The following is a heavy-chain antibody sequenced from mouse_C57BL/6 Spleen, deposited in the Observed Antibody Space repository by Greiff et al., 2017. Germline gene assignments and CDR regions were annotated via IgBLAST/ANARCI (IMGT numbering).Heavy chain of an antibody. CDR3: ARRGSYYVYYEGYFDV. V-gene: IGHV1-78*01. J-gene: IGHJ1*03. D-gene: IGHD2-3*01. Sequence: QVQLQQSDAELVKPGASVKISCKVSGYTFTDPTIHWMKQRPEQGLEWIGYIYPRDGSTKYNEKFKGKATLTADKSSSTSYMQLNSLTSEDSAVYFFARRGSYYVYYEGYFDVWGTGTTVTVSS. CDR1: GYTFTDPT. CDR2: IYPRDGST.